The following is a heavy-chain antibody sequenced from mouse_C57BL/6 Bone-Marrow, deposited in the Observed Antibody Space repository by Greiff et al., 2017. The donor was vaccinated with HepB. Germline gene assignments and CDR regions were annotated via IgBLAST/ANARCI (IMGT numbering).Heavy chain of an antibody. J-gene: IGHJ3*01. D-gene: IGHD2-12*01. CDR2: IHPNSGST. V-gene: IGHV1-64*01. CDR1: GYTFTSYW. Sequence: QVQLQQPGAELVKPGASVKLSCKASGYTFTSYWMHWVKQRPGQGLEWIGMIHPNSGSTNYNEKFKSKATLTVDKSSSTAYMQLSSLTSEDSAVYYCARSAYYRGFAYWGQGTLFTVSA. CDR3: ARSAYYRGFAY.